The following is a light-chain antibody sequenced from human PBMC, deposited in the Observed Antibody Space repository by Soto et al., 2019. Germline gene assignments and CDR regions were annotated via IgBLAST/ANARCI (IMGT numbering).Light chain of an antibody. CDR2: RAS. V-gene: IGKV3-15*01. Sequence: EVVMTQSPATLAVSRGDAAALSCSASPSLSGNLAWYQQKPGQAPRLLIFRASTRATGVPASFSGRGSGTDFTLTISGLQHEDFAVYYCRQYSNWPPWTFGAGTKVDI. CDR1: PSLSGN. CDR3: RQYSNWPPWT. J-gene: IGKJ1*01.